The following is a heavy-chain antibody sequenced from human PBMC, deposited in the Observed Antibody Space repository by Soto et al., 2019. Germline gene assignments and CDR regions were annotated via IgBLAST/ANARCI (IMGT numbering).Heavy chain of an antibody. J-gene: IGHJ4*02. CDR3: ARGDVKAGLGY. Sequence: PSETLSLTCAVYGGSFSGYYWSWIRQPPGKGLEWIGESNHSGSTKYNPSLKSRVTISVDTSKNQFSLRLSAVTAADTAVYYCARGDVKAGLGYWGQGTLVTVSS. CDR1: GGSFSGYY. D-gene: IGHD6-25*01. CDR2: SNHSGST. V-gene: IGHV4-34*01.